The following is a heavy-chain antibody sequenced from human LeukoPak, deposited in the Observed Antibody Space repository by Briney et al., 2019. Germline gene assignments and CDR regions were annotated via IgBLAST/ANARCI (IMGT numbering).Heavy chain of an antibody. CDR3: ARSSGTGTFSY. V-gene: IGHV4-39*02. CDR1: GDSISRSTYY. Sequence: SETLSLTCTVSGDSISRSTYYWAWIRQPPGKGLEWIGSVYYGRSPYFNPSLESRATISVDTTKNHFSLKMSSVTAADTAVYYCARSSGTGTFSYWGQGTLVTVSS. J-gene: IGHJ4*02. D-gene: IGHD6-25*01. CDR2: VYYGRSP.